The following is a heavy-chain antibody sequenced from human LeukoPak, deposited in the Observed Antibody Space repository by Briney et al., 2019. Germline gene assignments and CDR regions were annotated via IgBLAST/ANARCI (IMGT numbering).Heavy chain of an antibody. CDR2: ISGSGGST. D-gene: IGHD5-12*01. J-gene: IGHJ4*02. CDR3: AKSSDIVATNTEGFDY. V-gene: IGHV3-23*01. Sequence: GGSLRLSCAASGFTFSSYAMSWVRQAPGKGLEWVSAISGSGGSTYYADSVKGRFTISRDNSKNTLYLRMNSLRAEDTAVYYCAKSSDIVATNTEGFDYWGQGTLVTVSS. CDR1: GFTFSSYA.